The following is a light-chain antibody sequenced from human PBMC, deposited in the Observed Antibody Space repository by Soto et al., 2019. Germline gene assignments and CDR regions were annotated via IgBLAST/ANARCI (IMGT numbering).Light chain of an antibody. V-gene: IGLV1-40*01. CDR3: QSYDSSLSGFYV. J-gene: IGLJ1*01. CDR1: SSNIGAGYD. CDR2: GNS. Sequence: QYVLTQPPSVSGAPGQRVTIYCTGSSSNIGAGYDVHWYQQLPGTAPKLLIYGNSNRPSGVPDRFSGSKSGTSASLAITGLQAEDEADYYCQSYDSSLSGFYVFGTETKLTVL.